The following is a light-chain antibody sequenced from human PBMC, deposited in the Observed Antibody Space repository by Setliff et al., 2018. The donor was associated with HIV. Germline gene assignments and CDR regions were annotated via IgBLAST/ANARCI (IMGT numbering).Light chain of an antibody. V-gene: IGLV1-40*01. CDR1: SSNIGAGYN. J-gene: IGLJ1*01. CDR2: GNS. Sequence: VLAQPPSVSGAPGQRVTISCTGSSSNIGAGYNVHWYQQVPGTAPKLLISGNSNRPSGVPDRFSGSKSGTSVSLAITGLQAEDEADYYCQSYDSSLSGYVFGTGTKVTVL. CDR3: QSYDSSLSGYV.